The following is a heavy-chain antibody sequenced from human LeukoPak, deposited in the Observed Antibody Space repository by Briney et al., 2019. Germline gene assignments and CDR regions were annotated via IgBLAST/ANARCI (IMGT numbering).Heavy chain of an antibody. V-gene: IGHV1-8*01. D-gene: IGHD6-13*01. Sequence: ASVKVSCKASGYTFTSYDINWVRQATGQGLEWMGWMNPNSGNTGYAQKFQGRVTMTRNTSISTAYMELSSLRSEDTAVYYCARDPQFQQLVMWVPYYFDYWGQGTLVTVSS. CDR2: MNPNSGNT. CDR3: ARDPQFQQLVMWVPYYFDY. J-gene: IGHJ4*02. CDR1: GYTFTSYD.